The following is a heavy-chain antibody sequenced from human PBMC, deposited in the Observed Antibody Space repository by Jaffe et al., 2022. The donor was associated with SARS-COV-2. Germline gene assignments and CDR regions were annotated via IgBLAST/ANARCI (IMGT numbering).Heavy chain of an antibody. Sequence: QVQLQESGPGLVKPSQTLSLTCTVSGDSISSGSYYWSWFRQPAGKGLEWIGRIYTSRTTNYNPSLESRVTILLDTSKNQFSLELSSVTAADSAVYYCASSNYDFWSGYSNWFDPWGQGTLVTVSS. V-gene: IGHV4-61*02. CDR2: IYTSRTT. J-gene: IGHJ5*02. D-gene: IGHD3-3*01. CDR3: ASSNYDFWSGYSNWFDP. CDR1: GDSISSGSYY.